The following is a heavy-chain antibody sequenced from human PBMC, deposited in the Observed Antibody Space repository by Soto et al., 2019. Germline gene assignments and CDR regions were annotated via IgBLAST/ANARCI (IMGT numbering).Heavy chain of an antibody. V-gene: IGHV1-18*04. CDR1: GYTFTSYG. D-gene: IGHD3-10*01. CDR2: ISAYNGNT. CDR3: ARDGPLPILELWFGELGGSWFDP. Sequence: QVQLVQSGAEVKKPGASVKVSCKASGYTFTSYGISWVRQAPGQGLEWMGWISAYNGNTNYAQKLQGRVTMTTDTSTSKAYMELRRLRYADTAVYYCARDGPLPILELWFGELGGSWFDPWGQGTLVTVSS. J-gene: IGHJ5*02.